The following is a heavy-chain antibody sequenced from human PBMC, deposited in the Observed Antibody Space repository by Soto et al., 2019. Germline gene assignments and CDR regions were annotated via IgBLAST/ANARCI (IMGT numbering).Heavy chain of an antibody. CDR3: VIALNGYTYGLERYLYFAL. CDR1: GGCISSGDYF. J-gene: IGHJ2*01. D-gene: IGHD5-18*01. Sequence: SETPSLTCTVSGGCISSGDYFWSWIREPPGKGLEWIGHIYYSGSTYYNPSLKSRIIISVDTSKNQFSLKLNSVTAADTAVYYCVIALNGYTYGLERYLYFALWGRGTLVT. V-gene: IGHV4-30-4*01. CDR2: IYYSGST.